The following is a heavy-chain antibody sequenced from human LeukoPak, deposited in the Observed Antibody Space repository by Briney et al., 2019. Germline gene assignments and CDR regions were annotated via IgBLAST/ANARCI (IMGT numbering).Heavy chain of an antibody. CDR3: ANLRGSGISYFDP. D-gene: IGHD3-10*01. V-gene: IGHV3-23*01. CDR1: GFTFSTYV. Sequence: GGSLRLSCAASGFTFSTYVMSWVRQAPGKGLEWVSTISASGIGTYYADSVKGRFTVSRDNSKNTLYLQMNSLRAEDTAVYFCANLRGSGISYFDPWGQGTLVTVSS. J-gene: IGHJ4*02. CDR2: ISASGIGT.